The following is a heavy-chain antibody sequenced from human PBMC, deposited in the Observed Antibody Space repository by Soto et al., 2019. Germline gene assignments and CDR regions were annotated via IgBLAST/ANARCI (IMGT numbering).Heavy chain of an antibody. D-gene: IGHD1-26*01. Sequence: QVQLVESGGGVVQPGRSLRLSCAASGFTFSSYAMHWVRQAPGKGLEWVAVISYDGSNKYYADSVKGRFTISRDNSKNTLYLQMNSLRAEDTAVYYCARSQIRGSYIRGCDYWGQGTLVTVSS. V-gene: IGHV3-30-3*01. CDR3: ARSQIRGSYIRGCDY. CDR1: GFTFSSYA. J-gene: IGHJ4*02. CDR2: ISYDGSNK.